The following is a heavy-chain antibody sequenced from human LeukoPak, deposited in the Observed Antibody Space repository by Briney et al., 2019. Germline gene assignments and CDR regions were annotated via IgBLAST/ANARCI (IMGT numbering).Heavy chain of an antibody. J-gene: IGHJ4*02. CDR1: GLAFSAYK. Sequence: GGSLRLSCAASGLAFSAYKMHWVRQAPRKGLEWVSGTSDRGDYTYYADSVKGRFTISRDNSKNTLYLQMNSLRAEDTALYFCAKKAQYNGNYPLDYWGQGTLVTVSS. CDR3: AKKAQYNGNYPLDY. CDR2: TSDRGDYT. V-gene: IGHV3-23*01. D-gene: IGHD1-26*01.